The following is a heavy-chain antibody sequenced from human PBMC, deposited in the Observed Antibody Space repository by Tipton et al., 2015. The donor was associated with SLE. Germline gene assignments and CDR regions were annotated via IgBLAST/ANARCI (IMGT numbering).Heavy chain of an antibody. V-gene: IGHV4-38-2*01. D-gene: IGHD4-17*01. Sequence: LRLSCAVYGGSFSGYYWGWIRQPPGKGLEWVGSIYHSGSTYYNPSLKSRVTISVDTSKNQFSLKLSSVTAADTAVYYCARVLDYVFDYWGQGTLVTVSS. J-gene: IGHJ4*02. CDR1: GGSFSGYY. CDR2: IYHSGST. CDR3: ARVLDYVFDY.